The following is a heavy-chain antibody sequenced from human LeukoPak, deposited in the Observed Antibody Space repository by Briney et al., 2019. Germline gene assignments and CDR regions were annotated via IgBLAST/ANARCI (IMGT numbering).Heavy chain of an antibody. CDR2: INHSGST. Sequence: PSETLSPTCAVYGGSFSGYYWSWIRQPPGKGLEWIGEINHSGSTNYNPSLKSRVTISVDTSKNQFSLKLSSVTAADTAVYYCARWGITMVRGAPDAFDIWGQGTMVTVSS. V-gene: IGHV4-34*01. CDR3: ARWGITMVRGAPDAFDI. D-gene: IGHD3-10*01. J-gene: IGHJ3*02. CDR1: GGSFSGYY.